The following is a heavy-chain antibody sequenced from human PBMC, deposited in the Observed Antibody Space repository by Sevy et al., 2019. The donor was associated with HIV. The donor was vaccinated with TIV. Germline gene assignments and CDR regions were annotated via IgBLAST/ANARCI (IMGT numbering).Heavy chain of an antibody. Sequence: ASVKVSCKASGYTFTGYYMHWMRQAPGQGLSWMGWINPDSGGPTYAPKFQGRVTLTRDTSPSTAYMDLSRLKSDDTAVYYCVRDDRDGYFEYWGQGTLVTVSS. J-gene: IGHJ4*02. CDR2: INPDSGGP. CDR1: GYTFTGYY. V-gene: IGHV1-2*02. CDR3: VRDDRDGYFEY.